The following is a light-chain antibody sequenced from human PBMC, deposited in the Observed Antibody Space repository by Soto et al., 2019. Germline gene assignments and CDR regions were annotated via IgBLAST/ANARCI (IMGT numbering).Light chain of an antibody. CDR1: SNDIGGYTY. CDR3: TSYAGSNSYV. CDR2: EVS. V-gene: IGLV2-8*01. Sequence: QSALTQPPSASGSPGQSVTISCTGTSNDIGGYTYVSWYQHHPGKAPKLMIYEVSKRPSGVPDRFSGSKSGNTASLTVSGLQAEDEADYYCTSYAGSNSYVFGTGTKLTVL. J-gene: IGLJ1*01.